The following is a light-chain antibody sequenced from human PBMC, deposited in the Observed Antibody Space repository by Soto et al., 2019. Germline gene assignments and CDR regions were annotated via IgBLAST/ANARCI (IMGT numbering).Light chain of an antibody. Sequence: DIQMTQSPSTLSASVGDRFTITCRASQSISVWLAWYQQKAGKAPNLLIYKASRLEGGVPSRFSGSGSGTEFTLTISNLQPDDFATYYCQQYNSYITFGGGTKVDIK. V-gene: IGKV1-5*03. J-gene: IGKJ4*01. CDR1: QSISVW. CDR2: KAS. CDR3: QQYNSYIT.